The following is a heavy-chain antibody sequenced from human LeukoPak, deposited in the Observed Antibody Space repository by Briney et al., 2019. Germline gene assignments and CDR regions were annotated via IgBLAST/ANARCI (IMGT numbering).Heavy chain of an antibody. Sequence: GGSLRLSCTASGFTFTNAWMNWVRQAPGKGLEWVGRIKSKGDGETTDYAAPVKGRFTMSRDDSKATLYLQMNSLKAEDTAVYYCTTDLGLTMIRRVIVYWGQGALVTVSS. J-gene: IGHJ4*02. D-gene: IGHD3-10*01. V-gene: IGHV3-15*01. CDR1: GFTFTNAW. CDR3: TTDLGLTMIRRVIVY. CDR2: IKSKGDGETT.